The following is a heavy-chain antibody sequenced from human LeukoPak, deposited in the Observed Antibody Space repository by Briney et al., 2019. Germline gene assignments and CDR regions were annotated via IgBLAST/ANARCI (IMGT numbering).Heavy chain of an antibody. CDR2: ITATGRDT. Sequence: GGSLRLSCAASGFSFSTYAMKWVRQAPGKRLEWVSSITATGRDTYYALSVKGRITITRDNAKNTLYLQMNSLRADHTALYYCAKGTLGSCSGAACYEFDNWGQGTLVTVSS. J-gene: IGHJ4*02. CDR3: AKGTLGSCSGAACYEFDN. D-gene: IGHD2-2*01. V-gene: IGHV3-23*01. CDR1: GFSFSTYA.